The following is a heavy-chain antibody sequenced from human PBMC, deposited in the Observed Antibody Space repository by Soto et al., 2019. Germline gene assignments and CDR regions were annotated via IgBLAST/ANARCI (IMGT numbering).Heavy chain of an antibody. V-gene: IGHV3-15*07. J-gene: IGHJ6*02. CDR3: TTGIAAAEIYYYYYGMDV. CDR1: GFTFSNAW. D-gene: IGHD6-13*01. Sequence: EVQLVESGGGLVKPGGSLRLSCAASGFTFSNAWMNWVRQAPGKGLEWAGRIKSKTDGGTTDYAAPVKGRFTISRDDSKNKLYRQMNSLKTEDTAVYYCTTGIAAAEIYYYYYGMDVWGQGTTVTVSS. CDR2: IKSKTDGGTT.